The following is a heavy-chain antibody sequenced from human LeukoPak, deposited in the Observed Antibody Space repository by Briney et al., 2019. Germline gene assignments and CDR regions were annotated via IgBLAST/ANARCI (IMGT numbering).Heavy chain of an antibody. D-gene: IGHD2-2*01. J-gene: IGHJ4*02. CDR3: AKGPRPSAVRDYFDY. V-gene: IGHV3-23*01. CDR1: GFTFSSYA. Sequence: GGSLRLSCAASGFTFSSYAMSWVRQAPGKGLEWVSAISGSGGSTYYADSVKGRFTISRDNSKNTLYPQMNSLRAEDTAVYYCAKGPRPSAVRDYFDYWGQGTLVTVSS. CDR2: ISGSGGST.